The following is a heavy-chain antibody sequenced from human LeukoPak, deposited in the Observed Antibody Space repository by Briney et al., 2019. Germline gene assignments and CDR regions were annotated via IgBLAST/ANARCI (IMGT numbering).Heavy chain of an antibody. V-gene: IGHV3-53*01. CDR3: ARDYGDYGWFDP. CDR2: IYSGGST. Sequence: PGGSLRLSWAASGFTASSNYMSWVRQAPGKGLEWVSVIYSGGSTYYADSVKGRFTISRDNSKNTLYLQMNSLRAEDTAVYYCARDYGDYGWFDPWGQGTLVTVSS. D-gene: IGHD4-17*01. CDR1: GFTASSNY. J-gene: IGHJ5*02.